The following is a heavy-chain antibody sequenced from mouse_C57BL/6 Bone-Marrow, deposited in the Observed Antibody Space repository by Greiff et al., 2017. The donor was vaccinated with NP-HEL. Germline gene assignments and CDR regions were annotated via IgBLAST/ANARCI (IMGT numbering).Heavy chain of an antibody. Sequence: VQLQQSGAELVKPGASVKMSCKASGYTFTTYPIEWVKQNPGQSLEWIGNFHPYNDDTEYNEKFKNKATLTVDTSSSTVYLELSRLTSDDSSVYYCARGGNYWYYFDYWGEDTTLTESS. J-gene: IGHJ2*01. CDR3: ARGGNYWYYFDY. CDR1: GYTFTTYP. D-gene: IGHD2-1*01. V-gene: IGHV1-47*01. CDR2: FHPYNDDT.